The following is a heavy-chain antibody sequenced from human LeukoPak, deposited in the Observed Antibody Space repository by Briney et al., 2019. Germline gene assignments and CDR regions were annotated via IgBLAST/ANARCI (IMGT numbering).Heavy chain of an antibody. V-gene: IGHV3-7*01. CDR3: ARDPWVDVLLWFGELPHYYYYGMDV. J-gene: IGHJ6*02. D-gene: IGHD3-10*01. CDR2: IKQDGSEK. Sequence: GGSLRLSCAASGFTFSSYWMSWVRQAPGKGLEWVANIKQDGSEKYYVDSVKGRFTISRDNAKNSLYLQMNSLRAEDTAVYYCARDPWVDVLLWFGELPHYYYYGMDVWGQGTTVTVSS. CDR1: GFTFSSYW.